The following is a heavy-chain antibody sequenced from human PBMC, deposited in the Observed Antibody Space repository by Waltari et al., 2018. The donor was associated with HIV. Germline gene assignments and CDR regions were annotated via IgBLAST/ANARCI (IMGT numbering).Heavy chain of an antibody. CDR1: GFNFNIYS. Sequence: EVQLVESGGGLVQPGGSLRLSCGASGFNFNIYSMNWVRQAPGKGLEWVSFISSETEDIYYADSVKGRFTISRDSARNSMFLQMSSLRVEDTALYFCARGASGGKYRPAYFDHWGQGTQVTVSS. CDR2: ISSETEDI. V-gene: IGHV3-21*02. CDR3: ARGASGGKYRPAYFDH. D-gene: IGHD2-15*01. J-gene: IGHJ4*02.